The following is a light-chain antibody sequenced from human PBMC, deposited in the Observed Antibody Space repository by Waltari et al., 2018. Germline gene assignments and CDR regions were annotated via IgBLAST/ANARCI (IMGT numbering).Light chain of an antibody. CDR3: QKSKRAPFT. Sequence: DIQMTQSPSSLSASVGDRTTITCRASQGIGNYLAWYQQKPGKVPKLLISGASALQSGVPSRFSGSGSGTDFTLTISSLQPEDVGTYYCQKSKRAPFTFGQGTKLEI. CDR1: QGIGNY. V-gene: IGKV1-27*01. J-gene: IGKJ2*01. CDR2: GAS.